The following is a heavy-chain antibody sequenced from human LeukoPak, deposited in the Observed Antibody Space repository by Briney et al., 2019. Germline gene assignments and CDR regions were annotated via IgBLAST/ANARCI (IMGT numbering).Heavy chain of an antibody. D-gene: IGHD3-16*02. V-gene: IGHV1-8*01. CDR3: ARAFSYDYVWGSYRSQEHLPDY. Sequence: ASVKVSCKASGYTFTSYDINWVRQATGQGLEWMGWMNPNSGNTGYAQKFQGRVTMTRNTSISTAYMELSSLRSEDTAVYYCARAFSYDYVWGSYRSQEHLPDYWGQGTLVTVSS. CDR1: GYTFTSYD. CDR2: MNPNSGNT. J-gene: IGHJ4*02.